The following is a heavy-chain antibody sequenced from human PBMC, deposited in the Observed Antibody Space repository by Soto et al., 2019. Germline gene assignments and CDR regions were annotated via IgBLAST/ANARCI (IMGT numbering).Heavy chain of an antibody. V-gene: IGHV1-69*12. D-gene: IGHD3-3*01. J-gene: IGHJ6*02. CDR1: GGTFSSYA. Sequence: QVQLVQSGAEVKKPGSSVKVSCKASGGTFSSYAISWVRQAPGQGLEWMGGIIPIFGTANYAQKFQGRVTITADESTSTAYMELSSLRSEDTAVYYCARAGSRGSTIVGVDYGMGVWGQGTTVTVSS. CDR3: ARAGSRGSTIVGVDYGMGV. CDR2: IIPIFGTA.